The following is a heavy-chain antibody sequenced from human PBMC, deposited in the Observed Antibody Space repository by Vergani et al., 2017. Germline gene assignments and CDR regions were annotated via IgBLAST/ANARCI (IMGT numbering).Heavy chain of an antibody. CDR1: GFTFNIYA. CDR3: AKGVVPAAKALYYYYGMDV. Sequence: EVRLLESGGGLVQPGGSLRLSCAASGFTFNIYAMSWVRQAPGKGLEWVSAISGSGGSTYYADSVKGRFTISRDNSKNTLYLQMNSLRAEDTAVYYCAKGVVPAAKALYYYYGMDVWGQGP. J-gene: IGHJ6*02. V-gene: IGHV3-23*01. D-gene: IGHD2-2*01. CDR2: ISGSGGST.